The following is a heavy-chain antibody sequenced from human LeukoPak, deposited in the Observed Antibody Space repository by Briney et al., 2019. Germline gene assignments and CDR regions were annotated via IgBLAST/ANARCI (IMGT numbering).Heavy chain of an antibody. Sequence: ASVKVSCKASGGTFSSYAISWVRQAPGQGLEWMGRIIPILGIANYAQKFQGGVTITADKSTSTAYMELSSLRSEDTAVYYCARDQNHGYGLDYWGQGTLVTVSS. CDR2: IIPILGIA. V-gene: IGHV1-69*04. D-gene: IGHD3-22*01. CDR1: GGTFSSYA. J-gene: IGHJ4*02. CDR3: ARDQNHGYGLDY.